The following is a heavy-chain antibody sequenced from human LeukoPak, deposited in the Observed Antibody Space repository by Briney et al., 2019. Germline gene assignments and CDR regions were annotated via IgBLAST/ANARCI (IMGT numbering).Heavy chain of an antibody. CDR3: ARDLGDSFDY. CDR2: IIPIFGTA. Sequence: ASVKVSCKASGGTFSNYAISWVRPAPGQGLEWMGGIIPIFGTASYAQKFQGRVTITADESTSTAYMELSSLRSEDTAVYYCARDLGDSFDYWGQGTLVTVSS. CDR1: GGTFSNYA. V-gene: IGHV1-69*13. J-gene: IGHJ4*02. D-gene: IGHD3-10*01.